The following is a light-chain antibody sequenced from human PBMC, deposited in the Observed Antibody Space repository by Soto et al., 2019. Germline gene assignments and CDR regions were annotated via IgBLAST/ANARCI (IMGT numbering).Light chain of an antibody. CDR2: GAS. CDR3: QQYGASPQT. Sequence: EIVLTQSPGTLSLSPGERATLSCRASQPVSSNYLAWYQHKPGQAPRLLIYGASSRATDIPDRFSGSGSGTDFTLTISRLEPDDFAVYYCQQYGASPQTFGQGTKVDIK. J-gene: IGKJ1*01. CDR1: QPVSSNY. V-gene: IGKV3-20*01.